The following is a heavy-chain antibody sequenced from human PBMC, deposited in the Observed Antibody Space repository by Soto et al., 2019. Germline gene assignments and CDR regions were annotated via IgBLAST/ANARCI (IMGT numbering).Heavy chain of an antibody. CDR2: VYYSGST. CDR3: ARDRGRDGYNSHYFDY. D-gene: IGHD5-12*01. V-gene: IGHV4-61*01. J-gene: IGHJ4*02. CDR1: GGSVSSGSYY. Sequence: PSETLSLTCTVYGGSVSSGSYYWSWIRQPPGKGLEWIGYVYYSGSTNYNPSLSSRVTISVDTSKNQFSLKLSSMTAADTAVYYCARDRGRDGYNSHYFDYWGQGTLVTVSS.